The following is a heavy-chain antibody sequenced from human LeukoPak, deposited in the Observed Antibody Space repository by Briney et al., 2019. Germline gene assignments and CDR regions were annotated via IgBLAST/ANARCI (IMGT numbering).Heavy chain of an antibody. CDR1: GFTFSSYS. D-gene: IGHD6-6*01. CDR3: ARESIAAPFDL. V-gene: IGHV3-21*01. CDR2: ISSSSSYI. Sequence: PGGSLRLSCAASGFTFSSYSMNWVRQAPGKGPEWVSSISSSSSYIYYADSVKGRLTISRDNAKNSLYLQMNSLRAEDTAVYYCARESIAAPFDLWGRGTLVTVSS. J-gene: IGHJ2*01.